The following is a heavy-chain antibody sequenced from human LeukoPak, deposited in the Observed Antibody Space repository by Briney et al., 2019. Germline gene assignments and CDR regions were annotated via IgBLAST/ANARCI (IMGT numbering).Heavy chain of an antibody. CDR1: GFTFSSYW. CDR2: IKQDGSEK. D-gene: IGHD3-16*02. J-gene: IGHJ4*02. V-gene: IGHV3-7*01. CDR3: ARGGYTRDY. Sequence: GGSLRLSCAASGFTFSSYWMSWVRQAPEKGLEWVANIKQDGSEKYCVDSVMGRFTISRDNAKSSLYLQMNSLRVEDTAVYYCARGGYTRDYWGQGTLVTVSS.